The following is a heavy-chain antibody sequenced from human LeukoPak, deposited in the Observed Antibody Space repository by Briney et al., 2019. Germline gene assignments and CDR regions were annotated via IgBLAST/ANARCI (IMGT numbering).Heavy chain of an antibody. CDR2: ISSSGSTI. CDR3: AREATVTTPYFDY. D-gene: IGHD4-17*01. CDR1: GFTFSDYY. Sequence: PGGSLRLSCAASGFTFSDYYMSWIRQAPGKGLEWVSYISSSGSTIYYADSVKSRFTISRDNAKNSLYLQMNSLRAEDTAVYYCAREATVTTPYFDYWGQGTLVTVSS. V-gene: IGHV3-11*01. J-gene: IGHJ4*02.